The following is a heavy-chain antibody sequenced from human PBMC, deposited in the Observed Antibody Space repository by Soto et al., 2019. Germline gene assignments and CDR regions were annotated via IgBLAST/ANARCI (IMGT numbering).Heavy chain of an antibody. V-gene: IGHV3-53*05. CDR1: GFTVSSKY. J-gene: IGHJ6*03. CDR3: ARVYGYGIPYYYYYYMDV. CDR2: IFAGGGGT. D-gene: IGHD5-18*01. Sequence: GGSLRLSCAASGFTVSSKYMSWVRQAPGRGLEWVSAIFAGGGGTSYADSVKGRFTISRDNSKNTLYLQMNSLRAEDTAVYYCARVYGYGIPYYYYYYMDVWGKGTTVTVSS.